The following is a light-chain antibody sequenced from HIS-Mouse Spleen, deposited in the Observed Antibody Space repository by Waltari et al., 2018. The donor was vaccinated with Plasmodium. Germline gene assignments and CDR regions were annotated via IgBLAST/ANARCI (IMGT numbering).Light chain of an antibody. CDR3: CSYAGSSTVV. CDR1: SSDVGSYNL. J-gene: IGLJ2*01. V-gene: IGLV2-23*01. CDR2: EGS. Sequence: QSALTPPASVSGSPGQSITISCTGTSSDVGSYNLVSWYHQHPGKAPKLMIYEGSKRPSGVSNRFSGSKSGNTASLTISGLQAEDEADYYCCSYAGSSTVVFGGGTKLTVL.